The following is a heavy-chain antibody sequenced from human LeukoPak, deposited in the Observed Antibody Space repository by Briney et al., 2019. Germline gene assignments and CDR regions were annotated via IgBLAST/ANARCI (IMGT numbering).Heavy chain of an antibody. D-gene: IGHD3-22*01. Sequence: GGSLRLSCAASGFTFSSYSMNWVRQAPGKGLEWVSSINSSSSYIYYADSVKGRFTISRDNAKNSLYLQMNSLRAEDTAVYYCASWYYYDSSGYYRDYWGQGTLVTVSS. CDR3: ASWYYYDSSGYYRDY. J-gene: IGHJ4*02. V-gene: IGHV3-21*04. CDR2: INSSSSYI. CDR1: GFTFSSYS.